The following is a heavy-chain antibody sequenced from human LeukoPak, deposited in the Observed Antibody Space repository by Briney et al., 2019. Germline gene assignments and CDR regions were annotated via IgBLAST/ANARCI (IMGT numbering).Heavy chain of an antibody. D-gene: IGHD1-26*01. CDR2: IIPIFGTA. V-gene: IGHV1-69*13. Sequence: ASVKVSCKASGRTFSSYAISWVRQAPGQGLEWMGGIIPIFGTANYAQKFQGRVTITADESTSTAYMELSSLRSEETAVYYCAREMGRVNDYWGQGTLVTVSS. J-gene: IGHJ4*02. CDR3: AREMGRVNDY. CDR1: GRTFSSYA.